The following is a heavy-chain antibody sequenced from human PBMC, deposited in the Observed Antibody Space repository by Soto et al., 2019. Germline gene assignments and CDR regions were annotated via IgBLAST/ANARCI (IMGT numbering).Heavy chain of an antibody. Sequence: GGSLRLSCAASGFTFSSYWMSWVRQAPGKGLEWVANIKQDGSEKYYVDSVKGRFTISRDNAKNSLYLQMNSLRAEDTAVYYCARITIFGVVIHSYYYYYYMDVWGKGTTVTVSS. CDR1: GFTFSSYW. D-gene: IGHD3-3*01. V-gene: IGHV3-7*01. CDR3: ARITIFGVVIHSYYYYYYMDV. CDR2: IKQDGSEK. J-gene: IGHJ6*03.